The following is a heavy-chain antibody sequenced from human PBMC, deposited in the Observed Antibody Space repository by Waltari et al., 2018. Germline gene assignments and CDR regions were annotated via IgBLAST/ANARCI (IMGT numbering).Heavy chain of an antibody. J-gene: IGHJ6*03. V-gene: IGHV1-69*11. Sequence: QVQLVQSGAEVKKPGSSVKVSCKASGGTFSSYAISWVRQAPGQGLEWMGGIIPILGKANDAQKFQGRVTITADESTSTAYMELSSLRSEDTAVYYCARAALYGDYPRYYMDVWGKGTTVTVSS. CDR2: IIPILGKA. CDR3: ARAALYGDYPRYYMDV. CDR1: GGTFSSYA. D-gene: IGHD4-17*01.